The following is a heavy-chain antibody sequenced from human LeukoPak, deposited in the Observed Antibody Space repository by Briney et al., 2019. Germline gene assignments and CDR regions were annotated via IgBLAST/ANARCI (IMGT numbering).Heavy chain of an antibody. CDR1: GFTFSSYA. CDR3: AKDSTDYCSSTSCYLDFDY. CDR2: ISYDGSNK. D-gene: IGHD2-2*01. V-gene: IGHV3-30-3*01. Sequence: GRSLRLSCAASGFTFSSYAMHWVRQAPGKGLEWVAVISYDGSNKYYADSVKGRFTISRDNSKNTLYLQMNSLRAEDTAVYYCAKDSTDYCSSTSCYLDFDYWGQGTLVTVSS. J-gene: IGHJ4*02.